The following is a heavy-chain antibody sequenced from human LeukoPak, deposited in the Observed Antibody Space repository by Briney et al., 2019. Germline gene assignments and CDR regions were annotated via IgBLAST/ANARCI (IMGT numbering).Heavy chain of an antibody. J-gene: IGHJ4*02. D-gene: IGHD3-22*01. CDR2: INAGNGNT. CDR3: ARDPSRYDGSGFDY. CDR1: GYTFTSYA. V-gene: IGHV1-3*01. Sequence: ASVKVSCKASGYTFTSYAMHWVRQAPGQRLEWMGWINAGNGNTKYSQKFQGRVTITRDTSASTAYMELSSLRSEDTAVYYCARDPSRYDGSGFDYWGQGTLVTVSS.